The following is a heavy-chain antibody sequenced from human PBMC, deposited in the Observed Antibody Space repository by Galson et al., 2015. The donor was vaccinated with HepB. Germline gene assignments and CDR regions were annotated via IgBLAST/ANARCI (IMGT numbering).Heavy chain of an antibody. Sequence: SLRLSCAASGFTFSSYAMHWVRQAPGKGLEYVSAISSNGGSTYYADSVKGRFTISRDNSKNTLYLQMSSLRAEDTAVYYCVNVDTAMVPDYYYYGMDVWGQGTTVTVSS. V-gene: IGHV3-64D*06. CDR3: VNVDTAMVPDYYYYGMDV. CDR2: ISSNGGST. J-gene: IGHJ6*02. CDR1: GFTFSSYA. D-gene: IGHD5-18*01.